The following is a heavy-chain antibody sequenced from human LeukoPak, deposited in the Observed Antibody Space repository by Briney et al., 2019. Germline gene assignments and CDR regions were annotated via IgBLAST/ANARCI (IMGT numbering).Heavy chain of an antibody. Sequence: ASVKVSCKASGNILTRYTINWVRQAPGQGLEWMGWINTNTGKPVYAQGLTGRFVFSWDTSVSTAYLQISSLKTEDTGIYFCTSVIVGATAPWFDPWGQGTPVTVSS. CDR3: TSVIVGATAPWFDP. V-gene: IGHV7-4-1*02. CDR2: INTNTGKP. CDR1: GNILTRYT. D-gene: IGHD1-26*01. J-gene: IGHJ5*02.